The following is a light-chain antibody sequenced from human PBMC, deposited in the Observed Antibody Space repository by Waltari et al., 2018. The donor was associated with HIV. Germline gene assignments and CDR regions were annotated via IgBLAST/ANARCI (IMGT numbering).Light chain of an antibody. J-gene: IGLJ3*02. V-gene: IGLV2-11*01. CDR3: CSFAGSYTLV. CDR2: DVT. CDR1: SSDIGDYNY. Sequence: QSALTQPRSVSGSPGQSVTISCTGTSSDIGDYNYVSWYQQHPGKAPKLMIYDVTKRPSGVPGRFSGSKSGNTASLTISGLQAEDEAAYYCCSFAGSYTLVFGGGTKLTVL.